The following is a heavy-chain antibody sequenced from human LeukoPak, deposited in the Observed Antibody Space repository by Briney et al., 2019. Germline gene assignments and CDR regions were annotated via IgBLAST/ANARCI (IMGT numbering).Heavy chain of an antibody. V-gene: IGHV3-21*01. D-gene: IGHD6-19*01. CDR3: TRDVRDEYTSGWYPIGY. J-gene: IGHJ4*02. CDR1: GFSFSTYS. Sequence: PGGSLRLSCAASGFSFSTYSMNWVRQAPGKGLEWVSSIRSGGRYVYYADSVKGRFTISRENAKNSLFLQMNSLRAEDTAVYYCTRDVRDEYTSGWYPIGYWGQGTLVTVSS. CDR2: IRSGGRYV.